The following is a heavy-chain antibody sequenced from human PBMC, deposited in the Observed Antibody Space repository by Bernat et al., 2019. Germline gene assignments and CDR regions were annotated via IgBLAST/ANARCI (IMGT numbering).Heavy chain of an antibody. J-gene: IGHJ4*02. Sequence: QVQLVESGGGVVQPGRSLRLSCAASGFTFSSYGMHWVRQASGKGLEWVAVISYDGSNKYYADSVKGRFTISRDNSKNTLYLQMNSLRAEDTAVYYCAKDFDYYDSSGPFAYWGQGTLVTVSS. V-gene: IGHV3-30*18. CDR1: GFTFSSYG. CDR3: AKDFDYYDSSGPFAY. CDR2: ISYDGSNK. D-gene: IGHD3-22*01.